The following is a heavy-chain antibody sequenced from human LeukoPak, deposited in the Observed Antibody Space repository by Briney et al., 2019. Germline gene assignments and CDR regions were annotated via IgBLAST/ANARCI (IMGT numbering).Heavy chain of an antibody. CDR1: GYTFTSYA. V-gene: IGHV7-4-1*02. CDR3: ARDYVWGSYRPLDY. D-gene: IGHD3-16*02. Sequence: ASVKVSCKASGYTFTSYAMDWVRQAPGQGLEWMGWINTNTGNPTYAQGFTGRFVFSLDTSVSTAYLQISSLKAEDTAVYYCARDYVWGSYRPLDYWGQGTLVTVSS. J-gene: IGHJ4*02. CDR2: INTNTGNP.